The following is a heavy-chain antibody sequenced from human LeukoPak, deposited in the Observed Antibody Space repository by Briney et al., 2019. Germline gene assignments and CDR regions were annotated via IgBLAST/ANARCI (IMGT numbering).Heavy chain of an antibody. D-gene: IGHD5-12*01. CDR1: GFTFDDYA. CDR2: ISGDGGST. J-gene: IGHJ3*02. V-gene: IGHV3-43*02. CDR3: AKDKWPHRAFDI. Sequence: GGSLRLSCAASGFTFDDYAMHWVRQAPGKGLEWVSLISGDGGSTYYADSVKGRFTISRDNSKNSLYLQMNSLRTEDTALYCCAKDKWPHRAFDIWGQGTMVTVSS.